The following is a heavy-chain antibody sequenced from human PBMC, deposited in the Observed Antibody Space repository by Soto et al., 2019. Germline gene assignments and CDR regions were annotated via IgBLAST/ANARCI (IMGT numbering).Heavy chain of an antibody. D-gene: IGHD3-22*01. CDR2: ISSSSSYT. Sequence: PGGSLRLSCAASGFTFSSYAMHWVRQAPGKGLEWVSYISSSSSYTNYADSVKGRFTISRDNAKNSLYLQMNSLRAEDTAMYYCASPPLFHDSGDYYFDDAFGIWGQG. CDR3: ASPPLFHDSGDYYFDDAFGI. CDR1: GFTFSSYA. V-gene: IGHV3-21*05. J-gene: IGHJ3*02.